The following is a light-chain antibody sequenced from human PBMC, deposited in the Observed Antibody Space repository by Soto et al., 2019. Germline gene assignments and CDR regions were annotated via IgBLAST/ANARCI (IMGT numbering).Light chain of an antibody. Sequence: EIVLTQSPGTLSLSPGERATLSCKASQSVSNNYLAWYQQKPGQAPRLLIYAASSRATGTPDRFSGSGSGTDFTLTISRLEPEDVAVYYCQQYGSSFTFGPGTKGDIK. CDR3: QQYGSSFT. CDR2: AAS. CDR1: QSVSNNY. V-gene: IGKV3-20*01. J-gene: IGKJ3*01.